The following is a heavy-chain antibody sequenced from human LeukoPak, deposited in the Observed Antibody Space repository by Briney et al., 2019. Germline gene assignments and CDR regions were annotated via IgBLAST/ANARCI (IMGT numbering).Heavy chain of an antibody. CDR3: ARALWGFDY. CDR2: INHSGST. Sequence: SETLSLTCAVYGGSFSGYYWSWIRQPPGKGLEWIGEINHSGSTNYNPSLKSRVTISVDTSKNQFSLKLSSVTAADTAVYYCARALWGFDYWGQGTLVTVSS. V-gene: IGHV4-34*01. J-gene: IGHJ4*02. CDR1: GGSFSGYY. D-gene: IGHD1-26*01.